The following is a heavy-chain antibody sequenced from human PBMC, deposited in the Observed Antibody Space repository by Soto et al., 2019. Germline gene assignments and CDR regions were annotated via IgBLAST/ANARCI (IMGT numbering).Heavy chain of an antibody. V-gene: IGHV3-30*18. CDR2: ISYDGSNK. J-gene: IGHJ4*02. CDR1: GFTFSSYG. Sequence: PGGSLRLSCAASGFTFSSYGMHWVRQAPGKGLEWVAVISYDGSNKYYADSVKGRFTISRDNSKNTLYLQMNSLRAEDTAVYYCAKDNEELLWFGEPLGYWGQGTLVTVSS. CDR3: AKDNEELLWFGEPLGY. D-gene: IGHD3-10*01.